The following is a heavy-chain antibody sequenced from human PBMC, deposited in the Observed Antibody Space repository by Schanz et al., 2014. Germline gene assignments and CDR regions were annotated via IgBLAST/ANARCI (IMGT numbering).Heavy chain of an antibody. CDR2: ISWNGGFI. J-gene: IGHJ6*02. V-gene: IGHV3-9*01. CDR3: AKDISQGRIPYYGMDV. D-gene: IGHD2-21*01. Sequence: EVQLLESGGGLVQPGGSLRLSCAASGFTFDEYGMHWVRQAPGKGLEWVSGISWNGGFIAYGDAVKGRFTISRDNAKNTLYVQMDSLRAEDTAIYHCAKDISQGRIPYYGMDVWGQGTTVTVSS. CDR1: GFTFDEYG.